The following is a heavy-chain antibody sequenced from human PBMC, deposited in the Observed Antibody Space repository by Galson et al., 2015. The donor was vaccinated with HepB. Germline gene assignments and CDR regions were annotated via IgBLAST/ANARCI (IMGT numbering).Heavy chain of an antibody. D-gene: IGHD6-25*01. J-gene: IGHJ6*03. V-gene: IGHV3-7*01. CDR1: GFTFSSYW. CDR3: ARARGSNSSDVYYYYYDMDV. CDR2: IKQDGSKK. Sequence: SLRLSCAASGFTFSSYWMSWVRQAPGKGLEWVANIKQDGSKKYYVDSVKGRFTISRDNAKNSLYLQMNSLRAEDTAVYYCARARGSNSSDVYYYYYDMDVWGKGTTVTVSS.